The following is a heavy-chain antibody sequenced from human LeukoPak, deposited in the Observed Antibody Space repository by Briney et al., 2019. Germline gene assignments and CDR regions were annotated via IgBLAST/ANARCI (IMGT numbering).Heavy chain of an antibody. J-gene: IGHJ5*02. CDR1: GGSISSSSYY. Sequence: PSETLSLTCTVSGGSISSSSYYWGWIRQPPGKGLEWIGSIYYSGSTYYNPSLKSRVTISVDTSKNQFSLKLSSVTAADTAVYYCARGPVTTLPARPRGWFDPWGQGTLVTVSS. CDR2: IYYSGST. CDR3: ARGPVTTLPARPRGWFDP. D-gene: IGHD4-11*01. V-gene: IGHV4-39*07.